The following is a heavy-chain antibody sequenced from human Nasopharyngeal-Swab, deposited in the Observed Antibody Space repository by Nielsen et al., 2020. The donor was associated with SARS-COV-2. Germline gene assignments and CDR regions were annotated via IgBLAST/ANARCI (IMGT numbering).Heavy chain of an antibody. CDR2: ISYDGSNK. Sequence: GESLKISCAASGFTFSSYAMHWVRQAPGKGLEWVAVISYDGSNKYYADSVRGRFTISRDNAKNTLYLQMNSLRAEDTAIYYCAKDYRLQDPKHFDSWGQGILVTVSS. CDR3: AKDYRLQDPKHFDS. V-gene: IGHV3-30-3*01. D-gene: IGHD3-16*01. CDR1: GFTFSSYA. J-gene: IGHJ4*02.